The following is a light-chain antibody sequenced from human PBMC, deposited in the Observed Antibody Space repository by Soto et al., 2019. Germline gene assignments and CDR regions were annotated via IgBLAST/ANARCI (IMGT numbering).Light chain of an antibody. CDR1: QNINSY. V-gene: IGKV1-9*01. CDR3: QQTRSYPST. CDR2: EES. J-gene: IGKJ4*01. Sequence: IQLTQSPSSLSASIGDRATLTCRASQNINSYLAWYQQKPGKAPNLLIYEESILQRGVPSRFSGSISGTDLNLTISRLQAEDFAAYYCQQTRSYPSTCGGGTKVDIK.